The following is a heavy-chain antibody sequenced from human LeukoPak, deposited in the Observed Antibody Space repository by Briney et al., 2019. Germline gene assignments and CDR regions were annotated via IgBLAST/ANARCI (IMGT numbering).Heavy chain of an antibody. V-gene: IGHV3-7*04. CDR3: ARLLGTVTTFDV. J-gene: IGHJ3*01. D-gene: IGHD7-27*01. CDR2: IRPDGGEE. Sequence: GGSLRLSCAASGFPTSNYWMSWVRQAPGKGLEWVASIRPDGGEEHFVDSVMGRFTISRDNDKNSMYLQMNSLRVEDTAVYYCARLLGTVTTFDVWGQGTMVTVSS. CDR1: GFPTSNYW.